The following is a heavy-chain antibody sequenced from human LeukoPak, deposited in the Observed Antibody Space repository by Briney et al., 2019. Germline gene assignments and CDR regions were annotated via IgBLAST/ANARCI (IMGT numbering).Heavy chain of an antibody. CDR3: ASDAGAGWELLGRNDY. V-gene: IGHV3-21*01. CDR2: ISSSSSYI. CDR1: GVTFSHYG. J-gene: IGHJ4*02. D-gene: IGHD1-26*01. Sequence: GGSLRLSCATSGVTFSHYGMHWGRQAPGGGLECVSSISSSSSYIYYTDSVKGRFTISRDNAKNSLYLQMNSLRAEDTAMYYCASDAGAGWELLGRNDYWGQGTLVTVSS.